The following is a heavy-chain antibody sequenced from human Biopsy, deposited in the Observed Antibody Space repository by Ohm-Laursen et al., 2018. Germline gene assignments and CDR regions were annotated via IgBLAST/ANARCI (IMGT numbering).Heavy chain of an antibody. J-gene: IGHJ3*01. V-gene: IGHV3-48*03. CDR1: GFAFNLYE. Sequence: SLRLSCAACGFAFNLYEMNWVRQAPGKGMEWISYIYGGGSPVSYADSVKGRFTISRDNAQNSLYLHMNSLRAEDTAVYYCARLNSGTYDASDLWGQGTMVIVSS. CDR3: ARLNSGTYDASDL. CDR2: IYGGGSPV. D-gene: IGHD1-26*01.